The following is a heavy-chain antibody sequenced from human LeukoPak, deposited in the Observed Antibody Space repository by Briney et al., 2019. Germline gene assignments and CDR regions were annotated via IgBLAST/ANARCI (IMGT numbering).Heavy chain of an antibody. V-gene: IGHV1-2*02. CDR3: ARDYGDYNWFDP. J-gene: IGHJ5*02. D-gene: IGHD4-17*01. CDR2: INPNSGGT. CDR1: GYTFTSCY. Sequence: ASVKVSCKASGYTFTSCYMHWVRQAPGQGLEWMGWINPNSGGTNYAQKFQGRVTMTRDTSISTVYMELSSLRSEDTAVYFCARDYGDYNWFDPWGQGTLVTVSS.